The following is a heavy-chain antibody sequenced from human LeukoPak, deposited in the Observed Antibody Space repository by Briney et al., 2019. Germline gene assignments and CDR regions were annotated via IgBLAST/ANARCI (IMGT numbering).Heavy chain of an antibody. D-gene: IGHD7-27*01. CDR2: INHSGST. V-gene: IGHV4-34*01. CDR1: GGSFSGYY. CDR3: VRLTGAEFDY. J-gene: IGHJ4*02. Sequence: SETLSLTCAVYGGSFSGYYWSWIRQPPGKGLEWIGEINHSGSTNYNPSLKSRVTISVDTSKNQFSLKLSSVTAADTAVYYCVRLTGAEFDYWGQGTLVTVSS.